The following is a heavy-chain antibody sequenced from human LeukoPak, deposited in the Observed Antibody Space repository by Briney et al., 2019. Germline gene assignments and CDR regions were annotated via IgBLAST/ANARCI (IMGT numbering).Heavy chain of an antibody. CDR3: TKLGYCSSTSCYPEAFDI. J-gene: IGHJ3*02. CDR2: ISGSGGST. V-gene: IGHV3-23*01. Sequence: GGSLRLSCAASGFTFSSYAMSWARQAPGKGLEWVSAISGSGGSTYYADSVKGRFTISRDNSKNTRYLQMNSLRAEDTAVYYCTKLGYCSSTSCYPEAFDIWGQGTMVTVSS. CDR1: GFTFSSYA. D-gene: IGHD2-2*01.